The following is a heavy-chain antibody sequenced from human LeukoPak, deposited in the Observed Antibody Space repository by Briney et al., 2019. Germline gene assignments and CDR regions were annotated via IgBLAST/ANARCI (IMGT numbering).Heavy chain of an antibody. D-gene: IGHD5-12*01. V-gene: IGHV4-38-2*02. CDR1: GYSISSGYY. J-gene: IGHJ4*02. CDR2: IYYTGRT. CDR3: ATPQSGDHSTIDY. Sequence: SETLSLTCTVSGYSISSGYYWGWIRQSPGKGLEWIGHIYYTGRTQDNPSLKSRVSISIDTSKSQFSLRLTSVTAADTAIYFCATPQSGDHSTIDYWGQGTLVIVSS.